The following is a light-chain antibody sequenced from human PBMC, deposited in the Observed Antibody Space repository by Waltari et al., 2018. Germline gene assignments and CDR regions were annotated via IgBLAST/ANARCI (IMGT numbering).Light chain of an antibody. Sequence: QLVLTQSPSASASLGASVKITCTLSSGHSSNVVAWHQQQPEKGPRYLMKVNSDGSHSKGDGIPDRFSGSSSGAERYLPISSLQSDDVADYYCQTWGTGIWVFGGGTRLTVL. V-gene: IGLV4-69*01. J-gene: IGLJ3*02. CDR2: VNSDGSH. CDR3: QTWGTGIWV. CDR1: SGHSSNV.